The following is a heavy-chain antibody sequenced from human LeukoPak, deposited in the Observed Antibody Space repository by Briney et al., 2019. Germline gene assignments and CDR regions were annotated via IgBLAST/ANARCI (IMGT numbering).Heavy chain of an antibody. CDR2: INPNSGGT. CDR3: AREGGGSHASDY. J-gene: IGHJ4*02. D-gene: IGHD1-26*01. Sequence: AASVKVSCKASGYTFTGYYMHWVRQAPGQGLEWMGWINPNSGGTNYAQKFQGRVTMTRDTSISTAYMELSRLRSDDTAVYHCAREGGGSHASDYWGQGTLVTVSS. V-gene: IGHV1-2*02. CDR1: GYTFTGYY.